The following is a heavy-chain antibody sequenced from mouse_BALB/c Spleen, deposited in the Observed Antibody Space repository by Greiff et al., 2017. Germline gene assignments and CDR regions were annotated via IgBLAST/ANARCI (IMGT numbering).Heavy chain of an antibody. CDR3: ARDPWFAY. CDR1: GYSITSDYA. J-gene: IGHJ3*01. Sequence: DVKLQESGPGLVKPSQSLSLTCTVTGYSITSDYAWNWIRQFPGNQLEWMGYISYSGSTSYNPSLKSRISITRDTSKNQFFLQLNSVTTEDTATYYCARDPWFAYWGQGTLVTVSA. V-gene: IGHV3-2*02. CDR2: ISYSGST.